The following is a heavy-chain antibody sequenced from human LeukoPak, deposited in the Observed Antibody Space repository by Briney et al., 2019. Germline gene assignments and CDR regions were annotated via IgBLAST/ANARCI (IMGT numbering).Heavy chain of an antibody. CDR1: GFTFSSYA. Sequence: GGSLRLSCAASGFTFSSYAMSWVRQAPVKGLEWVSAISGSGGSTYYADSVKGRFTISRDNSKNTLYLQMNSLRAEDTAVYYCAKSVRIVVVPAATPPLDYWGQGTLVTVSS. D-gene: IGHD2-2*01. V-gene: IGHV3-23*01. CDR3: AKSVRIVVVPAATPPLDY. CDR2: ISGSGGST. J-gene: IGHJ4*02.